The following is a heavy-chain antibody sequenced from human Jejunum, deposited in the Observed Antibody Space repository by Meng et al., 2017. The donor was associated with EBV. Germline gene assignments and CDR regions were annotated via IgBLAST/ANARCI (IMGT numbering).Heavy chain of an antibody. Sequence: VQSWSVFKKPGASVKVSCKASGYTFSSYAMNWVRRAPGQGLKWMGWINTKTGNPTYAQGFTGRFVFSLDTSVGTAYLQISSLKAEDTAVYYCARDWGGDYLDYWGQGTLVTVSS. V-gene: IGHV7-4-1*02. CDR1: GYTFSSYA. J-gene: IGHJ4*02. D-gene: IGHD3-10*01. CDR2: INTKTGNP. CDR3: ARDWGGDYLDY.